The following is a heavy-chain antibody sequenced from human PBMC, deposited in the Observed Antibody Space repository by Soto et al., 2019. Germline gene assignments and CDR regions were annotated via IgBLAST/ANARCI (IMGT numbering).Heavy chain of an antibody. CDR3: ARVRQYGDYYYYYYSGMDV. V-gene: IGHV4-31*03. CDR1: GGSISSGGYY. J-gene: IGHJ6*02. D-gene: IGHD4-17*01. CDR2: IYYSGST. Sequence: SETLSLICTVSGGSISSGGYYWSWIRQHPGKGLEWIGYIYYSGSTYYNPSLKSRVTISVDTSKNQFSLKLSSVTAADTAVYYCARVRQYGDYYYYYYSGMDVWGQGTTVTVSS.